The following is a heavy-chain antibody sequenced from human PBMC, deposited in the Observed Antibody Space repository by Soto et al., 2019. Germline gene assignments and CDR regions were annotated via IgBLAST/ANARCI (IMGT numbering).Heavy chain of an antibody. Sequence: QVQLQESGPGLVKPSETLSLTCTVSGGSISSYYWSWIRQPPGKGLEWIGYIYYSGSTNYNPSLRSRVTVSVDTSKTQFSLKLSSVPAADTAVYYCARRYGSCFDYWGQGTLVTVSS. D-gene: IGHD5-18*01. J-gene: IGHJ4*02. CDR2: IYYSGST. CDR1: GGSISSYY. CDR3: ARRYGSCFDY. V-gene: IGHV4-59*08.